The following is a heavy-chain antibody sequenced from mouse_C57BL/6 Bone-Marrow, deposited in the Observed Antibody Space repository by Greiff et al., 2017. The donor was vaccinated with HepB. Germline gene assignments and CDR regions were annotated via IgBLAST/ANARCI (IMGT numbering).Heavy chain of an antibody. J-gene: IGHJ4*01. CDR3: ARRRQLRMDY. CDR1: GFTFSSYG. Sequence: VHLVESGGDLVKPGGSLKLSCAASGFTFSSYGMSWVRQTPDKRLEWVATISSGGSYTYYPDSVKGRFTISRDNAKNTLYLQMSSLKSEDTAMYYCARRRQLRMDYWGQGTSVTVSS. V-gene: IGHV5-6*01. CDR2: ISSGGSYT. D-gene: IGHD3-2*02.